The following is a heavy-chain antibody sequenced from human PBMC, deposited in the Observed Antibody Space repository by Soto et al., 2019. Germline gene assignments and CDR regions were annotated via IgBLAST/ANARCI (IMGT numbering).Heavy chain of an antibody. D-gene: IGHD7-27*01. CDR3: ARHVNPWAQGAFDI. Sequence: PSETLSLTFTVSGGSISSSSYYWGWIRQPPGKGLEWIGSIYYSGSTYYNPSLKSRVTISVDTSKNQFSLKLSSVTAADTAVYYCARHVNPWAQGAFDIWGQGTMVTVSS. J-gene: IGHJ3*02. CDR2: IYYSGST. CDR1: GGSISSSSYY. V-gene: IGHV4-39*01.